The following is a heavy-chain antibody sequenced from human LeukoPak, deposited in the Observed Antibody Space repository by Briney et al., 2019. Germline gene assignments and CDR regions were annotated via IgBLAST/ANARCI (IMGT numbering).Heavy chain of an antibody. V-gene: IGHV1-69*05. CDR1: GGTFSSYA. CDR3: ARLYSSGWYVLDY. Sequence: ASVKVSCKASGGTFSSYAISWVRQAPGQGLEWMGGIIPIFGTANYAQKFQGRVTITTDESTSTAYMELSSLRSEDTVVYYCARLYSSGWYVLDYWGQGTLVTVSS. CDR2: IIPIFGTA. J-gene: IGHJ4*02. D-gene: IGHD6-19*01.